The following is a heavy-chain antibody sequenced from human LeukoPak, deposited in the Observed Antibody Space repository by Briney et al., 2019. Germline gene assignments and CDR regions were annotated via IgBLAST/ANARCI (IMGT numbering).Heavy chain of an antibody. V-gene: IGHV4-31*03. Sequence: SQTLSLTCSVSGGSISSGGSYWSWIRQHPGKGLEWIGYIFYRGNSYYNPSLKSRVTISIDTSKSQFSLRLSSVTAADTAVYYCARWLPAAPWGSGWYVRGEYFDYWGQGTLVTVSS. CDR2: IFYRGNS. CDR1: GGSISSGGSY. J-gene: IGHJ4*02. CDR3: ARWLPAAPWGSGWYVRGEYFDY. D-gene: IGHD6-19*01.